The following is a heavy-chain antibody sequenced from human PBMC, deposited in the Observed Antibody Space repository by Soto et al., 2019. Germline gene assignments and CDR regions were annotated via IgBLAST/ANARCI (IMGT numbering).Heavy chain of an antibody. Sequence: ASVKVSCKASGYIFSSFGISWVRQVPGQGLEWMGWINTYNGDTNYAQKFQGRVTMTEDTSTNTAYMELSSLRSEDTAVYYCATTSYDFWSGYHRFDYWGQGTLVTVSS. D-gene: IGHD3-3*01. CDR3: ATTSYDFWSGYHRFDY. V-gene: IGHV1-18*01. CDR1: GYIFSSFG. J-gene: IGHJ4*02. CDR2: INTYNGDT.